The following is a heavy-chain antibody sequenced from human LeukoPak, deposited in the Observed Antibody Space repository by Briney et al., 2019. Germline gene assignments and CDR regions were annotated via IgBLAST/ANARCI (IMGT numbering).Heavy chain of an antibody. CDR2: IWSDGSSN. CDR3: ARDRPGGGINGMDV. J-gene: IGHJ6*02. CDR1: GFTFRSYG. D-gene: IGHD3-16*01. V-gene: IGHV3-33*01. Sequence: GRSLRLSCAPSGFTFRSYGMHWGRQAPGKGLEWVAAIWSDGSSNYYADSVMGRFTISRDNSKNTLYLQMDSLRAEDTAVYYCARDRPGGGINGMDVWGQGTTVTVSS.